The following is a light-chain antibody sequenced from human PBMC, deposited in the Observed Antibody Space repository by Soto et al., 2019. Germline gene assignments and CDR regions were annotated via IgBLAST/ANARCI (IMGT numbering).Light chain of an antibody. Sequence: QLVLTQPASVSGSPGQSITISCTGTSSDVGGYNYVSWFQQHPGKAPKLTIYDVSNRPSGVSSRFSGSKSGNTASLTISGLQAEDEADYYCSSYTSISTVVFGGGTQLTVL. CDR3: SSYTSISTVV. CDR1: SSDVGGYNY. J-gene: IGLJ2*01. CDR2: DVS. V-gene: IGLV2-14*01.